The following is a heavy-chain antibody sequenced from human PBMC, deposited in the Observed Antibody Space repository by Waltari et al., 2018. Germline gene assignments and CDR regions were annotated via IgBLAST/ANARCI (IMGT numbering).Heavy chain of an antibody. D-gene: IGHD2-15*01. J-gene: IGHJ4*02. CDR3: ASDRGRGLYLDS. CDR2: VHQSGRS. Sequence: SWVRQSPGKGLAVIGQVHQSGRSNYNPSLESRVTVSMDTSKNQFSLRVTSVTAADTAIYYCASDRGRGLYLDSWGQGTLVTVSP. V-gene: IGHV4-4*02.